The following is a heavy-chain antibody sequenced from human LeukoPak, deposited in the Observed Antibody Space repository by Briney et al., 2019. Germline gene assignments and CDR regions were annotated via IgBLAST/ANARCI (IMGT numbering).Heavy chain of an antibody. CDR3: AREGATGTTLDY. D-gene: IGHD1-1*01. CDR2: IYYRSKWYN. V-gene: IGHV6-1*01. Sequence: SQALSLTCAISGDRVSSNSAAWNWVRQSPSRGLEWLGRIYYRSKWYNDYAVSVKSRITINPDTSKNQFSLQLNSVTPEDTAVYYCAREGATGTTLDYWGQGTLVTASS. CDR1: GDRVSSNSAA. J-gene: IGHJ4*02.